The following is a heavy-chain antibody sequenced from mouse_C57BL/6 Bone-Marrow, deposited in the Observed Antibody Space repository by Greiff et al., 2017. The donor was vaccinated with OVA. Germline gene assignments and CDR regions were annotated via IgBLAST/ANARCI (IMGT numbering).Heavy chain of an antibody. CDR1: GYTFTSYW. J-gene: IGHJ3*01. Sequence: VQLQQPGAELVKPGASVKLSCKASGYTFTSYWMHWVKQRPGRGLEWIGRIDPEDGDTEYAPKFQGKATMTADTSSNTAYLQLSSLTSEDTAVYYCTTFITTVVEAYWGQGTLVTVSA. V-gene: IGHV14-1*01. CDR2: IDPEDGDT. D-gene: IGHD1-1*01. CDR3: TTFITTVVEAY.